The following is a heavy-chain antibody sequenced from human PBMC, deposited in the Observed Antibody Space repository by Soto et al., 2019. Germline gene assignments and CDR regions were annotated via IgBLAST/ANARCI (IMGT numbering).Heavy chain of an antibody. V-gene: IGHV3-23*01. J-gene: IGHJ5*02. Sequence: ELQVLESGGGLVQPGGSLRLTCAASGFTLSEYGTSWVRQAPGKGLEWVSFVSGSGDSTYYTDSVKGRLTISRDSSKNTVCLQMNSLRAEDTAVYYCATSNYGERAWGQGTLVTVSS. CDR2: VSGSGDST. D-gene: IGHD3-10*01. CDR1: GFTLSEYG. CDR3: ATSNYGERA.